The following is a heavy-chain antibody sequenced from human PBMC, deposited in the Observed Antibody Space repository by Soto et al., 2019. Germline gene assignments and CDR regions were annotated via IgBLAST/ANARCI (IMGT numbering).Heavy chain of an antibody. V-gene: IGHV2-70*04. Sequence: VSGPTLVNPTQTLTLTCTFSGFSLSTSGMRASWIRQPPGKALEWLARIDWDDDKFYNTSLKTRLTISKDSSKNQVVLTMTNMDPVDTATYYCARMFHCSGGTCPFDYWGQGALVTVSS. CDR2: IDWDDDK. D-gene: IGHD2-15*01. CDR3: ARMFHCSGGTCPFDY. J-gene: IGHJ4*02. CDR1: GFSLSTSGMR.